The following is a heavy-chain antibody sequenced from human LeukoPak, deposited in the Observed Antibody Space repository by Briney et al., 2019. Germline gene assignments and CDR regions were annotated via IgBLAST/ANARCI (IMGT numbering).Heavy chain of an antibody. V-gene: IGHV4-39*07. J-gene: IGHJ6*02. CDR1: GGSISSSSYY. D-gene: IGHD6-13*01. CDR3: ARGARIAAAGYYYYGMDV. Sequence: TSETLSLTCTVSGGSISSSSYYWGWIRQPPGKGLEWIGSIYYSGSTYYNPSLKSRVTISVDTSKNQFSLKLSSVTAADTAVYYCARGARIAAAGYYYYGMDVWGQGTTVTVSS. CDR2: IYYSGST.